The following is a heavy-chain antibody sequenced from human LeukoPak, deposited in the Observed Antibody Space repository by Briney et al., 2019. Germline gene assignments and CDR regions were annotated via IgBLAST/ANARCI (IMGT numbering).Heavy chain of an antibody. CDR3: AKGRGYCTGGSCYSDY. CDR1: GFTFSSYG. Sequence: PGGSLRLSCAASGFTFSSYGMSWVRQAPGKGLEWVSGISGSGGSTYYADSVKGRFTISRDNSKNTLFLQVNSLRAEDTAIYYCAKGRGYCTGGSCYSDYWGQGTLVTVSS. V-gene: IGHV3-23*01. CDR2: ISGSGGST. J-gene: IGHJ4*02. D-gene: IGHD2-15*01.